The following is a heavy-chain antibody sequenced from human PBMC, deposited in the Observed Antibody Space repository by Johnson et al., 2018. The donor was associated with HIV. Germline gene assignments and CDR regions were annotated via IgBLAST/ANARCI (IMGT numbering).Heavy chain of an antibody. V-gene: IGHV3-30*03. D-gene: IGHD4-23*01. Sequence: VQLVESGGGLVQPGGSLRLSCAASGFTFSSYWMHWVRQAPGKGLECVAFISYDGSNKYYVDSVKGRFTISRDNSKNTLYLQMKSLRAEDMAVYYCTRSSTVLTPHDIWGQGTMVTVSS. CDR3: TRSSTVLTPHDI. CDR1: GFTFSSYW. CDR2: ISYDGSNK. J-gene: IGHJ3*02.